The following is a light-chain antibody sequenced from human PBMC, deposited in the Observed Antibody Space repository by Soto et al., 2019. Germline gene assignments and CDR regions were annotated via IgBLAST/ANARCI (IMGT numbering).Light chain of an antibody. V-gene: IGKV3-15*01. CDR2: YAS. Sequence: IVMTQSPATLSVSPGERVTISCRASQSVTNTLAWYQHKPGQAPRLLISYASRGATGIPSRFSGSGSGTDFTLTINSLQSEDFAVYYCQQYNNWPRTLGQGTKVDIK. CDR1: QSVTNT. CDR3: QQYNNWPRT. J-gene: IGKJ1*01.